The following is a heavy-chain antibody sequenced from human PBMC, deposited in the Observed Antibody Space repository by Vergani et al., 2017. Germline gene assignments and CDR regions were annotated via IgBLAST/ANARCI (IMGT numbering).Heavy chain of an antibody. Sequence: EVQLVESGGGLVQPGGSLRLSCAASGFMFSNYWMNWVRQAPGKGLEWVSFISSSSSYIYYADSVKGRFTISRDNAKNSLYLQMNSLRAEDTAVYYCARAAIAVAGTGAWRHFDYWGQGTLVTVSS. D-gene: IGHD6-19*01. CDR3: ARAAIAVAGTGAWRHFDY. J-gene: IGHJ4*02. CDR1: GFMFSNYW. V-gene: IGHV3-21*01. CDR2: ISSSSSYI.